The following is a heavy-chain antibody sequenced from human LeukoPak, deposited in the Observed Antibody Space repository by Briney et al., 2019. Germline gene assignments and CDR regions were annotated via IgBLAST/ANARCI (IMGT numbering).Heavy chain of an antibody. J-gene: IGHJ4*02. CDR1: GFTFSNFA. Sequence: GGSLRLSCAASGFTFSNFAMSWVRQAPGKGLEWVSVISGGGGSTYYADSVKGRFTISRDNSKNTLYLQMNSLRAGDTAVYYCARDDDGYWSYWGQGTLVTVSS. CDR3: ARDDDGYWSY. CDR2: ISGGGGST. V-gene: IGHV3-23*01. D-gene: IGHD5-24*01.